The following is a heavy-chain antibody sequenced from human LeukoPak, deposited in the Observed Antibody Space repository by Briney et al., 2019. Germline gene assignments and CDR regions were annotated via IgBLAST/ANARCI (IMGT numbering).Heavy chain of an antibody. CDR1: GFTFRNYW. D-gene: IGHD4-17*01. CDR2: IREDGRET. CDR3: ARVPTVTGRDHLYFDL. V-gene: IGHV3-7*01. J-gene: IGHJ2*01. Sequence: GGSLTLSCAASGFTFRNYWKSWVRQAPGKGLEWVANIREDGRETFYVDSVKGRFTISRDSAKDSLDLEMNSLRAEDAALYYCARVPTVTGRDHLYFDLWGRGTLVTVSS.